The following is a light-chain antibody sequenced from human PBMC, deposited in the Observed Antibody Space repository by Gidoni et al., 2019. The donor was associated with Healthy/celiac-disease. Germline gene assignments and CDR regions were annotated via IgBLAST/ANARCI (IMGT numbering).Light chain of an antibody. CDR3: SSYTSSSTRV. CDR2: DVS. Sequence: ALPPPASGSGSPGQPITISCTGTSSDVGGYNHVSWYQQHPGKAPKLMIYDVSNRPSGVSNRFSGSKSGNTASLTISGLQAEDEADYYCSSYTSSSTRVFGAGTKVTVL. V-gene: IGLV2-14*03. J-gene: IGLJ1*01. CDR1: SSDVGGYNH.